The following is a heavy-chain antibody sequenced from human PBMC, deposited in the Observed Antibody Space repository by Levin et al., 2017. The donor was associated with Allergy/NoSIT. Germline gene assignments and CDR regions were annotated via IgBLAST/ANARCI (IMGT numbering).Heavy chain of an antibody. V-gene: IGHV4-4*02. Sequence: NPSETLSLTCAVSGGSISSNDWWSWVRQPPGKGLEWIGEIYHGGSTNYNPSLKSRVTISVDRSKNQFSLKLSSVTAADTAFYYCVRNGYYSLEYWGQGALVTVSS. CDR2: IYHGGST. CDR1: GGSISSNDW. CDR3: VRNGYYSLEY. D-gene: IGHD5-24*01. J-gene: IGHJ4*02.